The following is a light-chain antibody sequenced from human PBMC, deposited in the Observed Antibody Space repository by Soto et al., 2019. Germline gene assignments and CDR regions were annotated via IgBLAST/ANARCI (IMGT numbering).Light chain of an antibody. CDR2: GAS. CDR3: QQYNNWPWT. Sequence: DIVLTQSPGTLSLSPGERATLSCRASQSVSSSYLAWYQQKPGQAPRLLIHGASTRAPGFPARFSGSGSGTDFTLTISSLQSEDFAVYYCQQYNNWPWTFGQGTKVDIK. J-gene: IGKJ1*01. CDR1: QSVSSSY. V-gene: IGKV3-15*01.